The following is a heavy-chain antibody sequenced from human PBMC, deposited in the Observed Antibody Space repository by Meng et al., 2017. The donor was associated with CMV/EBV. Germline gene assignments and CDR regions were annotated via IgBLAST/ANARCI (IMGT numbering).Heavy chain of an antibody. CDR1: GFSVSSNY. V-gene: IGHV3-66*01. CDR3: AREIPQAWAS. Sequence: EMLLVESGGVLVQPGGSLRLSCTASGFSVSSNYMSWVRQAPGKGLEWISIIYGSGNTYYGDSVKGRFTISRDNFRNTLYLQMNSLRAEDTAVYYCAREIPQAWASWGQGTLVTVSS. CDR2: IYGSGNT. D-gene: IGHD2-21*01. J-gene: IGHJ5*02.